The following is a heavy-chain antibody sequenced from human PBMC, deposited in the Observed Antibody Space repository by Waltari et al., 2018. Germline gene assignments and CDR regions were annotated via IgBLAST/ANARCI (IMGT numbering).Heavy chain of an antibody. J-gene: IGHJ2*01. CDR2: INPNSGGT. V-gene: IGHV1-2*06. CDR1: GYTFTGYY. CDR3: ARRTRIGWYFDL. Sequence: QVQLVQSGAEVKKPGASVKVSCKASGYTFTGYYMHWVRQAPGQGLEWMGRINPNSGGTNYAKKFQGRVTMTRDTSISTAYIELSRLRPDDTAVYYCARRTRIGWYFDLWGRGTLVTVSS.